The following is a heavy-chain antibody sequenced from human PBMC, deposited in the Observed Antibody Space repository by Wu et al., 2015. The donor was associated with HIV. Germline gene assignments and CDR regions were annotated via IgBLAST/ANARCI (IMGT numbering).Heavy chain of an antibody. V-gene: IGHV1-69*05. CDR3: ARGGDSGYFFDY. CDR2: IIPIFGTS. J-gene: IGHJ4*02. D-gene: IGHD5-12*01. Sequence: QVQLVQSGAEVKKPGSSVKVSCKASGGTFSSYAISWVRQAPGQGLEWMGGIIPIFGTSKYAQKFQGRVTITTDESTSTAYMELSSLRSEDTAVYYCARGGDSGYFFDYWGQGTLVTVSS. CDR1: GGTFSSYA.